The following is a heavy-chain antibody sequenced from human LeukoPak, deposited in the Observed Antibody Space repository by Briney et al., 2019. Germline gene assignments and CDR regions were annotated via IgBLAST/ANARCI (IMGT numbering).Heavy chain of an antibody. Sequence: GGSLKISCKGSGYSFTSYWISWVRQMPGKGLEWMGRIDPSDSYTNYSPSFQGHVTISADKSISTAYLQWSSLKASDTAMYYCARQDYDRNWFDPWGQGTLVTVSS. V-gene: IGHV5-10-1*01. J-gene: IGHJ5*02. CDR1: GYSFTSYW. CDR3: ARQDYDRNWFDP. D-gene: IGHD3-3*01. CDR2: IDPSDSYT.